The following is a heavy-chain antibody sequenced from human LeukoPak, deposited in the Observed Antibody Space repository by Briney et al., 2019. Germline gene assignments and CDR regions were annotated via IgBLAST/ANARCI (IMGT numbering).Heavy chain of an antibody. D-gene: IGHD3-22*01. CDR3: ARTHYDSSSYYYAFGY. J-gene: IGHJ4*02. CDR2: INPNSGGT. V-gene: IGHV1-2*02. CDR1: GYTFTDYY. Sequence: ASVKVSCKASGYTFTDYYIHWVRQAPGQGLEWMGWINPNSGGTNYAQMFQGRVTMIRDTSISTAYMELSRLRSDDTAIYYCARTHYDSSSYYYAFGYWGQGTLVTVSS.